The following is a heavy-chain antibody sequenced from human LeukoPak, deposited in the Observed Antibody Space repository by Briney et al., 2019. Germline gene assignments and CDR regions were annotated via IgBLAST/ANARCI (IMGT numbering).Heavy chain of an antibody. V-gene: IGHV6-1*01. CDR1: GDSVSSNSAA. J-gene: IGHJ6*02. D-gene: IGHD1-20*01. CDR2: TYYRSKWYN. CDR3: ARDRSITGTTYDYYYYGMDV. Sequence: SQTLSLTCAISGDSVSSNSAAWNWIRQSPSRGLEWLGRTYYRSKWYNDYAVSVKSRITINPDTSKNQFSLQLNSVTPEDTAVYYCARDRSITGTTYDYYYYGMDVWGQGTTVTVSS.